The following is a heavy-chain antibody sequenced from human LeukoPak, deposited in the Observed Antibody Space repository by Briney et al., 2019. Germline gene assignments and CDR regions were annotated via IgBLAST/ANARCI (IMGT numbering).Heavy chain of an antibody. Sequence: PSETLSLTCTVSGGSISSYYWSWIRQPPGKGLEWIGYIYYSGSPNYNPSLNSRVTISVDMSKNQFSLKLSSVTAADTAVYYCAREPPYYYDSSGYQDYWGQGTLVTVSS. CDR2: IYYSGSP. J-gene: IGHJ4*02. V-gene: IGHV4-59*01. CDR3: AREPPYYYDSSGYQDY. CDR1: GGSISSYY. D-gene: IGHD3-22*01.